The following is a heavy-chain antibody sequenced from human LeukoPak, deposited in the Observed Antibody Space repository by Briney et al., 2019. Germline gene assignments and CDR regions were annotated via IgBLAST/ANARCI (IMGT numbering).Heavy chain of an antibody. D-gene: IGHD1-1*01. J-gene: IGHJ4*02. Sequence: GGSLRLSCAASGFTFASYSMNWARQAPGKGLEWVSSISGDSTYIYNAGSVKGRFTISRNNAQASLYLQMISLRADDTAVYYCARVSGRLERQSDLDYWGQGTLVIVSS. CDR2: ISGDSTYI. CDR1: GFTFASYS. CDR3: ARVSGRLERQSDLDY. V-gene: IGHV3-21*01.